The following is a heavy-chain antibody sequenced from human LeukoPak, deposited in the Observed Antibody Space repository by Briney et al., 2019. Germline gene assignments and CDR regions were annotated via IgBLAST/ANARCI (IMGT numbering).Heavy chain of an antibody. CDR2: ISGSGSTM. V-gene: IGHV3-11*01. D-gene: IGHD3-22*01. CDR3: AKRGVVIRVILVGFHKEAYYFDS. CDR1: GFTFTDYY. Sequence: PGGSLRLSCAASGFTFTDYYMSWIRQAPGKGLEWVSYISGSGSTMYYADSVKGRFTISRDNPKNTLYLQMNSLRVEDTAVYFCAKRGVVIRVILVGFHKEAYYFDSWGQGALVAVSS. J-gene: IGHJ4*02.